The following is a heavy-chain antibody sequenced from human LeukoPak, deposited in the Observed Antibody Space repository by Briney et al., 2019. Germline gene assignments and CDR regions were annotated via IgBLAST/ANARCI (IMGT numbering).Heavy chain of an antibody. D-gene: IGHD6-19*01. CDR3: ARVVAVAVNYYYYYMDV. J-gene: IGHJ6*03. CDR1: GYSISSGYY. V-gene: IGHV4-38-2*02. CDR2: IYHSGST. Sequence: PSETLSLTCTVSGYSISSGYYWRWIRQPPGKGLEWIGSIYHSGSTYYNPSLKSRVTISVDTSKNQFSLKLSSVTAADTAVYYCARVVAVAVNYYYYYMDVWGKGTTVTVSS.